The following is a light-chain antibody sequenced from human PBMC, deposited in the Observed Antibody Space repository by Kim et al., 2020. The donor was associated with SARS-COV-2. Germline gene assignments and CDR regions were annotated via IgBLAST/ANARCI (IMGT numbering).Light chain of an antibody. J-gene: IGKJ5*01. CDR1: QSVGSY. CDR3: QQRRNWPEDPIT. Sequence: EIVLTQSPATLSLSPGERATLSCRASQSVGSYLAWYQQKPGQAPRLLIYDASNRATGIPARFSGSGSGTDFTLTISSLEPEDFAVYYCQQRRNWPEDPITFGQGTRLEIK. CDR2: DAS. V-gene: IGKV3-11*01.